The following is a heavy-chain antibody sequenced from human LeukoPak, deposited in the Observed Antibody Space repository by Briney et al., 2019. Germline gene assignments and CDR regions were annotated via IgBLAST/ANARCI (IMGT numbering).Heavy chain of an antibody. V-gene: IGHV1-2*02. J-gene: IGHJ4*02. Sequence: ASVKVSCKASGYTFSGYYIHWVRQAPGQGLEWMGWINPNSGGTKYAQKFQGRVTMTRDTSISTAYMELSRLRSDDTAVYYCARAVTYSGYVDYWGQGTLVSVSS. CDR1: GYTFSGYY. D-gene: IGHD1-26*01. CDR3: ARAVTYSGYVDY. CDR2: INPNSGGT.